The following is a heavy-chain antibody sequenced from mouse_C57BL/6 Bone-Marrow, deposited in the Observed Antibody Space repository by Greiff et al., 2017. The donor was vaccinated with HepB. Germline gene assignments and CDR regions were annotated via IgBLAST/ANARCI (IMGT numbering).Heavy chain of an antibody. CDR1: GYTFTDYY. V-gene: IGHV1-19*01. D-gene: IGHD2-2*01. CDR3: ARLVPWYFDV. J-gene: IGHJ1*03. Sequence: VQLQQSGPVLVKPGASVKMSCKASGYTFTDYYMNWVKQSHGKSLEWIGVINPYNGGTSYNQKFKGKATLTVDKSSSTAYMELNSLTSEDSAVYYCARLVPWYFDVWGTGTTVTVSS. CDR2: INPYNGGT.